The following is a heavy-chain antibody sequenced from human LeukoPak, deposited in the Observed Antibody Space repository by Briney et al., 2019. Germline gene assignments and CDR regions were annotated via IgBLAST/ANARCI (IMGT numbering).Heavy chain of an antibody. J-gene: IGHJ4*02. CDR2: ISYDGSNK. CDR3: ARGSDYFDY. CDR1: GFTFSSYA. V-gene: IGHV3-30*04. Sequence: PGGSLRLSCAASGFTFSSYAMHWVRQAPGKGLEWVAVISYDGSNKYYADSVKGGFTISRDNSKNTLYLQMNSLRAEDTAVYYCARGSDYFDYWGQGTLVTASS.